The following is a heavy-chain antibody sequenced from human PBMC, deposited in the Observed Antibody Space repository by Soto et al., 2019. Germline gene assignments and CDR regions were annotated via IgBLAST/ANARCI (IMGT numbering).Heavy chain of an antibody. CDR2: ISGSGGST. J-gene: IGHJ3*02. CDR3: AKFLPDDAFDI. V-gene: IGHV3-23*01. CDR1: GFALNSYA. Sequence: GGSLRLSCASSGFALNSYAMTWVRQAPGKGLEGVSAISGSGGSTYYADSVKGRFTISRDNSKNTLYLQMNSLRAEDTAVYYCAKFLPDDAFDIWGQGTMVTVSS.